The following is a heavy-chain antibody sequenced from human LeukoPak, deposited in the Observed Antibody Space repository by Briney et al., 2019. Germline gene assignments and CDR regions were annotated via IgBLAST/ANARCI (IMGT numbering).Heavy chain of an antibody. Sequence: PGGSLRLSCAASGFTFSSYAMSWVRQAPGKGLEWVSAISGSGGSTYHADSVKGRFTISRDNSKNTLYLQMNSLRAEDTAVYYCAKGPYYDSSGAVGYWGQGTLVTVSS. J-gene: IGHJ4*02. CDR2: ISGSGGST. V-gene: IGHV3-23*01. D-gene: IGHD3-22*01. CDR1: GFTFSSYA. CDR3: AKGPYYDSSGAVGY.